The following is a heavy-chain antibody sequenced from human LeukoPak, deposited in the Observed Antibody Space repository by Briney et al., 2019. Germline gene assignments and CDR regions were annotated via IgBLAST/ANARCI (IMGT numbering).Heavy chain of an antibody. D-gene: IGHD6-6*01. CDR2: TYHSGST. V-gene: IGHV4-30-2*01. Sequence: SETLSLTCTVSGGSISSGGYYWSWIRQPPGKGLEWIGYTYHSGSTYYNPSLKSRVTISVDRSKNQFSLKLSSVTAADTAVYYCAKGRRGCSSCQYYFDYWGQGTLVTVSS. CDR1: GGSISSGGYY. J-gene: IGHJ4*02. CDR3: AKGRRGCSSCQYYFDY.